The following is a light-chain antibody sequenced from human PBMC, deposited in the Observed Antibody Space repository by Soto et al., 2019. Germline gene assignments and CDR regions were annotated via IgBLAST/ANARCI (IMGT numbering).Light chain of an antibody. CDR3: EQHVNSVYI. CDR1: QTIIGNY. J-gene: IGKJ2*01. V-gene: IGKV3-20*01. Sequence: ESVLTQSPGTLSLSPGERATLSCRASQTIIGNYLAWYQQKPGQAPRLLIYGASNRATGVPDRFSGSYSGTDLSLIITRLEPEDFAVYYCEQHVNSVYIFGQGTRLEIK. CDR2: GAS.